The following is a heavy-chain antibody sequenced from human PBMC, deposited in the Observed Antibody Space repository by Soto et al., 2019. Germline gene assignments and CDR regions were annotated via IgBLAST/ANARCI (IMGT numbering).Heavy chain of an antibody. D-gene: IGHD5-12*01. V-gene: IGHV3-23*01. Sequence: GGSLRLSCAASGFTFSSYAMSWVRQAPGKGLEWVSAISGSGGSTYYADSVKGRFTISRDNSKNTLYLQMNSLRAEDTAVYYCAKDRYSGYDGKLVDYWGQGTLVTVSS. CDR1: GFTFSSYA. J-gene: IGHJ4*02. CDR3: AKDRYSGYDGKLVDY. CDR2: ISGSGGST.